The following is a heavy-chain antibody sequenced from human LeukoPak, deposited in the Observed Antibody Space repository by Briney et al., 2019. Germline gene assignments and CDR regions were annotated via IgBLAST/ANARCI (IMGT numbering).Heavy chain of an antibody. V-gene: IGHV4-34*01. CDR3: GRGRNSGWSV. CDR2: INHSGST. Sequence: PSETLSLTCAVYGGSFSGYYWSCIRQPPGKGLEWIGEINHSGSTNYNPSLKSRVTISVDTSKNQFSLKLSSVTAADTAVYYCGRGRNSGWSVWGQGTLVTVSS. D-gene: IGHD6-19*01. J-gene: IGHJ4*02. CDR1: GGSFSGYY.